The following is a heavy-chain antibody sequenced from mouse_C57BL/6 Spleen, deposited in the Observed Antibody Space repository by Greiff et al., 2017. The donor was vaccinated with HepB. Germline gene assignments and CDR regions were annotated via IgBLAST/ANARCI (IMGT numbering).Heavy chain of an antibody. Sequence: QVQLQQPGAELVMPGASVKLSCKASGYTFTSYWMHWVKQRPGQGLEWIGEIDPSDSYTNYNQKFKGKSTLTVDKSSSTAYMQLSSLTSEDSAVYYCARGSSWAWFADWGQGTLVTVSA. V-gene: IGHV1-69*01. J-gene: IGHJ3*01. CDR2: IDPSDSYT. CDR1: GYTFTSYW. CDR3: ARGSSWAWFAD. D-gene: IGHD1-1*01.